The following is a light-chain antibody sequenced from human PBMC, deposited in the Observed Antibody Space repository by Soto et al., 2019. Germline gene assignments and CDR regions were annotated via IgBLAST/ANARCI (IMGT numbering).Light chain of an antibody. CDR3: ETWDSSTWV. V-gene: IGLV4-60*02. CDR2: LEGSGSY. Sequence: QPVLTQSSSASASLGSSVKLTCTLSSGHSSYIIAWHQQQPGKAPRYLMKLEGSGSYNKGSGVPDRFSGSSSGADRYLTISILQFEDEADYYCETWDSSTWVFGGGTKLTVL. J-gene: IGLJ3*02. CDR1: SGHSSYI.